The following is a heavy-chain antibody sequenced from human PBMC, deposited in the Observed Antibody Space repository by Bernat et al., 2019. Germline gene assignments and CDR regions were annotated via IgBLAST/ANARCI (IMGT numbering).Heavy chain of an antibody. D-gene: IGHD3-10*01. CDR2: VSYDGRNK. J-gene: IGHJ6*02. Sequence: VASGFTFSDYSLHWVRQAPGKGLEWVAVVSYDGRNKYYADSVQARFIISRDDSENTLYLQMDSLKSEDTAVYYCVRDGEDLYYYQGIDVWCRGTT. CDR3: VRDGEDLYYYQGIDV. V-gene: IGHV3-30*04. CDR1: GFTFSDYS.